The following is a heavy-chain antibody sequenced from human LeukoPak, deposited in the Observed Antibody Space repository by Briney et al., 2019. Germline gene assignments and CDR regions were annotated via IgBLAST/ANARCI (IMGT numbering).Heavy chain of an antibody. CDR1: GYIFTSYN. V-gene: IGHV1-2*02. D-gene: IGHD2-2*01. CDR2: INPNSGGT. J-gene: IGHJ4*02. CDR3: ARGTQYQLLSLFFDY. Sequence: ASVKVSCKASGYIFTSYNLHWVRQAPGQGLEWMGWINPNSGGTNYAQKFKGRVTMTRDTSISTAYMELSRLRSDDTAVYYCARGTQYQLLSLFFDYWGQGTLVTVSS.